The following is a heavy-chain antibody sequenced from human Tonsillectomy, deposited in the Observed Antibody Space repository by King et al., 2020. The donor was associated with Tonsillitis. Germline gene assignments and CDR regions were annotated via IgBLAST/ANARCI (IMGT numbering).Heavy chain of an antibody. CDR1: GFTVSSSY. V-gene: IGHV3-53*04. D-gene: IGHD3-9*01. Sequence: VQLVESGGGLVRPGGSLRLSCAASGFTVSSSYMSWVRQAPGKGLEWVSVIYSGGNTYYADSVKGRFTIYRHNSKNTLYLQMNSLRAEDTAVYYCARGFDDSPLDYWGQGTLVTVSS. CDR2: IYSGGNT. CDR3: ARGFDDSPLDY. J-gene: IGHJ4*02.